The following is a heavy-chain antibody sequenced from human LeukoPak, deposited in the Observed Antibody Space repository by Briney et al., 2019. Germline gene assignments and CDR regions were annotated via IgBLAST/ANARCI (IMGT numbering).Heavy chain of an antibody. J-gene: IGHJ4*02. CDR3: ARGSIAAAPNRAPVPLFDY. D-gene: IGHD6-13*01. V-gene: IGHV1-69*13. CDR1: GGTFSSYA. Sequence: ASVKVSCKASGGTFSSYAISWVRQAPGQGLEWMGGIIPIFGTANYAQKFQGRVTITADESTSTAYMELSSLRSEDTAVYYCARGSIAAAPNRAPVPLFDYWGQGTLVTVSS. CDR2: IIPIFGTA.